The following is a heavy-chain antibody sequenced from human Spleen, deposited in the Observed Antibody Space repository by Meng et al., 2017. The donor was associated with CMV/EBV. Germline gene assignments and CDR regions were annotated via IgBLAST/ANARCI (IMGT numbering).Heavy chain of an antibody. J-gene: IGHJ5*02. CDR2: ISTYTGDT. D-gene: IGHD2-2*01. V-gene: IGHV1-18*01. CDR1: GYSFTNYG. CDR3: ARGGYQQLSRRWWFDP. Sequence: SGYSFTNYGIPWVRQAPGQGLEWMGWISTYTGDTQYAQKSQGRVTMTTDTSSTTAYMELKSLRSDDTAVYYCARGGYQQLSRRWWFDPWGQGTLVTVSS.